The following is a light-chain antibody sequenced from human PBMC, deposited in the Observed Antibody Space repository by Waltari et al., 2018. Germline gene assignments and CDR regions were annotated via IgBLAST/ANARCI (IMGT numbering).Light chain of an antibody. CDR3: QQTYSTPYT. J-gene: IGKJ2*01. CDR2: DAS. CDR1: QTIRTY. Sequence: DIQMTQSPSSLSASVGDRVTIPCRASQTIRTYLSWHQQKPGKAPNLLIYDASTLQSGAPSRFSAYGSGTDFTLTISSLQPEDFATYYCQQTYSTPYTFGQGTKLDIK. V-gene: IGKV1-39*01.